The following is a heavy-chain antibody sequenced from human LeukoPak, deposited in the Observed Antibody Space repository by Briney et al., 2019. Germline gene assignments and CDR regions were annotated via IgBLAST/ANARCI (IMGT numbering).Heavy chain of an antibody. D-gene: IGHD1-26*01. CDR3: ARDSGAVGATPDY. Sequence: ASVKDSCKASGYTFTGYYMHWVRQAPGQGLEWMGWINPNSGGTNYAQKFQGRVTMTRDTSISTAYMELSRLRSDDTAVYYCARDSGAVGATPDYWGQGTLVTVSS. J-gene: IGHJ4*02. V-gene: IGHV1-2*02. CDR2: INPNSGGT. CDR1: GYTFTGYY.